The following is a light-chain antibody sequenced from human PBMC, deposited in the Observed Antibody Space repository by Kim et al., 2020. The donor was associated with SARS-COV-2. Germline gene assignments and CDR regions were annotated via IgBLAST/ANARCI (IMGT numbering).Light chain of an antibody. CDR3: QQYGDSPYT. J-gene: IGKJ2*01. V-gene: IGKV3-20*01. CDR2: GAS. CDR1: QSVSSNY. Sequence: LSPGESATLACRASQSVSSNYLSWYQQQPGQATRLLIYGASSRATGIPDRFSGGGSGTDFTLTISRLEAEDFAVYYCQQYGDSPYTFGQGTKLEI.